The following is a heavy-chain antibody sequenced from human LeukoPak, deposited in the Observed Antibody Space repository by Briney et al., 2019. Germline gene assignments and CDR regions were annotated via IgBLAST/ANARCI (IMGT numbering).Heavy chain of an antibody. J-gene: IGHJ3*02. CDR3: AKEIELLRLAYDAFDI. V-gene: IGHV3-30*02. Sequence: GRSLRLSCAASGFTLSSSHGMHWVRQTPDKGLEWVAFIGYDGSNKHYAESVKGRFTISRDNAKNSLYLQMNSLRAEDTALYYCAKEIELLRLAYDAFDIWGQGTMVTASS. CDR1: GFTLSSSHG. D-gene: IGHD1-26*01. CDR2: IGYDGSNK.